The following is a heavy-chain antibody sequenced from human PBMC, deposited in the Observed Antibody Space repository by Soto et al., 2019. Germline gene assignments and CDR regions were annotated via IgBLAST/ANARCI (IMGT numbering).Heavy chain of an antibody. D-gene: IGHD3-22*01. J-gene: IGHJ4*02. CDR2: INQDGRQT. CDR3: ARDPYNSGGYGGFDY. V-gene: IGHV3-7*01. Sequence: GSLRLSCAASGFTVSNYWMTWVRQTPGKGLQWVANINQDGRQTVYVDSVKGRFTISRDNAKNSLFLQMNSLRAEDTAVYYSARDPYNSGGYGGFDYWGQGTLVTVSS. CDR1: GFTVSNYW.